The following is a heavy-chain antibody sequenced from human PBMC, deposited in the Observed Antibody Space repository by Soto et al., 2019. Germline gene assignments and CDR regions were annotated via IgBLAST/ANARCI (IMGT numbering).Heavy chain of an antibody. J-gene: IGHJ4*02. D-gene: IGHD3-9*01. CDR2: INDYGTTI. V-gene: IGHV3-74*01. CDR1: GFTLGNYW. Sequence: GGSLRLACAASGFTLGNYWMHWVRQAPGKGLVWVSRINDYGTTINYAESVEGRFIISRDDAKSKVYLQMNNWRAEDSAVYYCARGGLGPFDYWGQGALVTVSS. CDR3: ARGGLGPFDY.